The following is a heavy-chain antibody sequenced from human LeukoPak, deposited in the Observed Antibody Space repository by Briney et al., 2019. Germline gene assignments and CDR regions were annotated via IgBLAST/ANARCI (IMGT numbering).Heavy chain of an antibody. D-gene: IGHD4-23*01. Sequence: SETLSLTCAVYGGSFSGYYWSWIRQPPGKGLEWIGEINHSGSTNYNPSLKSRVTISVDTSKDQFSLKLSSVTAADTAVYYCARDYGGSSPFDYWGQGTLVTVSS. CDR3: ARDYGGSSPFDY. CDR1: GGSFSGYY. V-gene: IGHV4-34*01. J-gene: IGHJ4*02. CDR2: INHSGST.